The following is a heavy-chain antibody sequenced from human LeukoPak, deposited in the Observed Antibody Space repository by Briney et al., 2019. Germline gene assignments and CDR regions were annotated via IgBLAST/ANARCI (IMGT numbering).Heavy chain of an antibody. CDR3: AKEGLSGYGSTRNWFDP. V-gene: IGHV3-30*02. CDR1: GFTFSSYG. Sequence: GGSLRLSCAASGFTFSSYGMHWVRQAPGKGLEWVAFILYDGSNKYYADSVKGRFTISRDNSKNTLYLQMNSLRTEDTAVYYCAKEGLSGYGSTRNWFDPWGQGTLVTVSS. CDR2: ILYDGSNK. D-gene: IGHD6-13*01. J-gene: IGHJ5*02.